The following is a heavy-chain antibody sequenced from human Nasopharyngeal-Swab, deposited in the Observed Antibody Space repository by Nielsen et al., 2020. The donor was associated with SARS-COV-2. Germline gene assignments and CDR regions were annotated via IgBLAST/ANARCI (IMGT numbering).Heavy chain of an antibody. CDR2: IYSSGST. D-gene: IGHD3-22*01. Sequence: WIRQPPGKGLEWIGSIYSSGSTYYHPTLKSRVTISVDTSKNQFSLKLSTVTAADTAVYYCARPGYDSSGYASYFDYWGQGTLVTVSS. CDR3: ARPGYDSSGYASYFDY. J-gene: IGHJ4*02. V-gene: IGHV4-39*01.